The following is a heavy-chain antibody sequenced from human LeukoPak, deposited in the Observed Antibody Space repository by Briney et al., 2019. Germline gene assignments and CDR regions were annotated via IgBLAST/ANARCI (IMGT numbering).Heavy chain of an antibody. D-gene: IGHD2-21*02. J-gene: IGHJ4*02. Sequence: GESLRISCKGSGYSFSSYWISWVRQMPGKGLEWMGRIDPSDSNTKYSPSFQGHVTISADKSISTAYLQWSGLKASDTAMYYCARLTYCGGDCPVYWGQGTLVTVSS. CDR3: ARLTYCGGDCPVY. V-gene: IGHV5-10-1*01. CDR1: GYSFSSYW. CDR2: IDPSDSNT.